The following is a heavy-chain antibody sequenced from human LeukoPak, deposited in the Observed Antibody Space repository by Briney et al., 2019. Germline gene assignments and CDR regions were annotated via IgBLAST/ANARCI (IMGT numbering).Heavy chain of an antibody. J-gene: IGHJ5*02. V-gene: IGHV4-59*01. Sequence: PSETLSLTCTVSGGTISSYYWSWIRQPPGEGLEWIVYIYYSGSTNYNPSLKSRVTISVDTSKNQFSLKLSSVTAADTAVYYCARDQGVYDSSGYYYGVWFDPWGQGTLVTVSS. CDR1: GGTISSYY. CDR2: IYYSGST. CDR3: ARDQGVYDSSGYYYGVWFDP. D-gene: IGHD3-22*01.